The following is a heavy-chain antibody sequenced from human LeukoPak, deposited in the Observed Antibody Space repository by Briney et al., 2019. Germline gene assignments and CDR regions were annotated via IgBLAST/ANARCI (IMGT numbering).Heavy chain of an antibody. CDR3: ARDLSAPRYCSSTSCSHYYYYGMDV. J-gene: IGHJ6*02. CDR2: INPNSGGT. CDR1: GYTFTGYY. V-gene: IGHV1-2*04. D-gene: IGHD2-2*01. Sequence: GASVKVSCKASGYTFTGYYMHWVRQAPGQGLEWMGWINPNSGGTNYAQKFQGWVTMTRDTSISTAYMELSRLRSDDTAVYYCARDLSAPRYCSSTSCSHYYYYGMDVWGQGTMVTVSS.